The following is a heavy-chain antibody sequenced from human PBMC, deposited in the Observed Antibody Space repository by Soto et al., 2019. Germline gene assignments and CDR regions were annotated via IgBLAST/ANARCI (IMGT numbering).Heavy chain of an antibody. CDR3: ARDRSLRNFDY. D-gene: IGHD3-16*01. Sequence: QVQLVESGGGVVQPGRSLRLSCAASGFTFSSYGMHWVRQAPGKGLEWVAVIWYDGSNKYYADSVKGRFTISRDNSKNTLYLQMNSLRAEDTAVYYCARDRSLRNFDYRGQRTLVTVSS. CDR1: GFTFSSYG. CDR2: IWYDGSNK. J-gene: IGHJ4*02. V-gene: IGHV3-33*01.